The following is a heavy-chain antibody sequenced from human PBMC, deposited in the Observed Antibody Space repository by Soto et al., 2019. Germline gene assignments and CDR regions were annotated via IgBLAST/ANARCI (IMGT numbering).Heavy chain of an antibody. CDR2: IYWDDDK. Sequence: QITLKESGPTLVKPTQTLTLTCTFSGFSLSTSGVGVGWIRQPPGKALEWLALIYWDDDKRYSPSLKSSLTIHNETAKIPVVFTVSSMGAVDNATYSCAHSSPSIAVGDYWGQGTLVTVSS. V-gene: IGHV2-5*02. J-gene: IGHJ4*02. D-gene: IGHD6-19*01. CDR3: AHSSPSIAVGDY. CDR1: GFSLSTSGVG.